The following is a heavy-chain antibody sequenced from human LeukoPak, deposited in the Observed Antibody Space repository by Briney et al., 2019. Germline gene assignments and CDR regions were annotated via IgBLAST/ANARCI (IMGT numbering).Heavy chain of an antibody. D-gene: IGHD3-3*01. V-gene: IGHV3-23*01. Sequence: GGSLRLSCAASGFTFSSYAMSWVRQAPGKGLEWVSAISGSGGSTYYADSVKGRFTISRDNSKNTLYLQMNSLRAEDTAVYYCAKAPRDYDFWSGLWAYYFDYWGQGTLVTVSS. J-gene: IGHJ4*02. CDR2: ISGSGGST. CDR1: GFTFSSYA. CDR3: AKAPRDYDFWSGLWAYYFDY.